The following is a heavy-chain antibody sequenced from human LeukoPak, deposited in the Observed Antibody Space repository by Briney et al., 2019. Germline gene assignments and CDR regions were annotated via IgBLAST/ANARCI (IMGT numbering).Heavy chain of an antibody. CDR3: ARVVPLGSGYFIYFDY. J-gene: IGHJ4*02. D-gene: IGHD3-22*01. CDR1: GGSFSGYY. V-gene: IGHV4-34*01. CDR2: FNHSGST. Sequence: SETLSLTCAVYGGSFSGYYWSWIRQPPGKGLEWIGEFNHSGSTNYNPSLKSRVTISVDTSKNQFSLKLSSVTAADTAVYYCARVVPLGSGYFIYFDYWGQGTLVTVSS.